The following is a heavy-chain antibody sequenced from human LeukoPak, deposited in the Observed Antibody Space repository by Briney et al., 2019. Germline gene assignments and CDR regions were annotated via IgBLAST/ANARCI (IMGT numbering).Heavy chain of an antibody. CDR2: ISSSSSYI. CDR3: ARGEVVTASLPDYFYYYMDV. Sequence: GGSLRLPCAASGFTFSSYSMNWVRQAPGEGLEWVSSISSSSSYIYYADSVKGRFTISRDNSKNTLYLQMNSLRAEDTALYYCARGEVVTASLPDYFYYYMDVWGKGTTVTISS. V-gene: IGHV3-21*04. J-gene: IGHJ6*03. CDR1: GFTFSSYS. D-gene: IGHD2-21*02.